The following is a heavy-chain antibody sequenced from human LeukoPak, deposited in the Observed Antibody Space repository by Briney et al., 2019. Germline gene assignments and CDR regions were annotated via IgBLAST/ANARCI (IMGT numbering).Heavy chain of an antibody. D-gene: IGHD3-22*01. V-gene: IGHV4-39*01. CDR3: ARARLGYHPFIDY. CDR1: GGSISSSSYY. J-gene: IGHJ4*02. Sequence: PSETLSLTCTVSGGSISSSSYYWGWIRQPPGKGLEWIGSIYYSGSTYYNPSLKSRVTISVDTSKNQFSLKLSSVTAADTAVYYCARARLGYHPFIDYWGQGTLVTVSS. CDR2: IYYSGST.